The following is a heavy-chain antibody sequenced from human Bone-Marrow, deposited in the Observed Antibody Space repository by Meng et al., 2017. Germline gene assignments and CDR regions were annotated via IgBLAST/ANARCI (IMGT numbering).Heavy chain of an antibody. CDR3: ARDLTVVVIALGY. Sequence: VSCKASGYIFTNYYMHWVRQAPGQGLEWMGIINPSGGSTTYAQKFQGRLSMTRDMSTGTIYMELSSLTSEDTAVYYCARDLTVVVIALGYWGQGTLVTVSS. CDR2: INPSGGST. D-gene: IGHD3-22*01. V-gene: IGHV1-46*01. CDR1: GYIFTNYY. J-gene: IGHJ4*02.